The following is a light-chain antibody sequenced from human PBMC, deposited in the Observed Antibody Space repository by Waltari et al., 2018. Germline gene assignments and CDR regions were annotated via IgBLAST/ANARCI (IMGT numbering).Light chain of an antibody. J-gene: IGKJ1*01. V-gene: IGKV1-39*01. CDR2: AVS. CDR1: QSITTY. CDR3: QQCWSAPWT. Sequence: DIQMTQSPSSLSASVGDRVIITCRASQSITTYLNWYQQKSGQAPKLLIYAVSTLHSGVPSRFSGSGSGTDFSLTISSVQPDDFATYYCQQCWSAPWTFGQGTKVEIK.